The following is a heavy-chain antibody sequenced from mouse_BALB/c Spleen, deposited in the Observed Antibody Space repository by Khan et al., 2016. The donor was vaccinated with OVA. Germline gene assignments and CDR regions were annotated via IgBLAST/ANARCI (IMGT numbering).Heavy chain of an antibody. CDR3: ALIYHYGSGFDY. CDR1: GYSFTDYN. Sequence: ELVESGASVKVSCKASGYSFTDYNIFWVKQSLGKSLEWIGYIDPYNGGANYNQKFMGKATLTVDKSSSTAFMHLHSLTSEDSAVYYCALIYHYGSGFDYWGQGTTLTVSS. J-gene: IGHJ2*01. V-gene: IGHV1S135*01. CDR2: IDPYNGGA. D-gene: IGHD1-1*01.